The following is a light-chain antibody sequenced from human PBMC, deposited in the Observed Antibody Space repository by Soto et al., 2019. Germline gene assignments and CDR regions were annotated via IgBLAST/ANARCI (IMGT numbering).Light chain of an antibody. Sequence: QSVLTQPASVSASPGQSITIPCTGTSSDVGSYNLVSWFQQHPGKVPKLLIYEGTKRPSGLSDRFSGSKSGTTASLTISGLQAEDEAHYYCYSYAGENLYVFGTATKVTXL. V-gene: IGLV2-23*01. CDR2: EGT. J-gene: IGLJ1*01. CDR1: SSDVGSYNL. CDR3: YSYAGENLYV.